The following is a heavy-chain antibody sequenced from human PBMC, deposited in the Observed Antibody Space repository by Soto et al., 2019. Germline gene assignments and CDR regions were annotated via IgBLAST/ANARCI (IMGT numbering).Heavy chain of an antibody. CDR1: GFTFNSYW. CDR3: VRDDIGVGIDY. V-gene: IGHV3-74*01. D-gene: IGHD1-26*01. CDR2: MNIDGSDT. Sequence: GGSLRLSCAASGFTFNSYWMHWVRHAPGKGPVWVSHMNIDGSDTTYADSVKGRFTISRDNAKNTLYLQMNSLRAEDTAVYYCVRDDIGVGIDYWGLGTLVTVSS. J-gene: IGHJ4*02.